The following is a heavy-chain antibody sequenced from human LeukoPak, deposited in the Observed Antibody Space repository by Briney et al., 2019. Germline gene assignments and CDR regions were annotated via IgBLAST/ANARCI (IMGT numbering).Heavy chain of an antibody. V-gene: IGHV3-66*01. Sequence: GGSPRLSCTASGFTFNSNYMSWVRQVPGKGLEWVSVIFGGGGTHYAGSVKGRFTISRDNSKNTLYLQMNSLRAEDTAVYYCAKDMRQYQLLLDYWGQGTLVTVSS. CDR2: IFGGGGT. CDR3: AKDMRQYQLLLDY. J-gene: IGHJ4*02. D-gene: IGHD2-2*01. CDR1: GFTFNSNY.